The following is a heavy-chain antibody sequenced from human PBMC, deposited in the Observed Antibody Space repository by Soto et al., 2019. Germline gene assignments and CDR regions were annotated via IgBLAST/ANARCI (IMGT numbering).Heavy chain of an antibody. J-gene: IGHJ6*02. V-gene: IGHV3-33*01. CDR2: IWHDGSNK. D-gene: IGHD4-17*01. CDR3: ARDTAGGVDV. CDR1: EFTFSTYG. Sequence: GGSLRLSCAASEFTFSTYGMHWVRQAPGKGLEWVALIWHDGSNKYYADSVKGRFTISRGNSKNTLHLQMNSLRVADTAVYYCARDTAGGVDVWGQGTTVTVSS.